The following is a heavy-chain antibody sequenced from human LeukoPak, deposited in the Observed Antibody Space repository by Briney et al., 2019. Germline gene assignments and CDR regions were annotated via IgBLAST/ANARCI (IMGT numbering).Heavy chain of an antibody. V-gene: IGHV4-30-2*03. CDR3: AGQTDYSNYNWFDP. CDR2: IYDSGST. Sequence: SETLSLTCTVSGASISGGGYSWSWIRQPPGKGLEWIGYIYDSGSTYYNPSLKSRVTISVDTSKNQFSLKLSSVTAADTAVYYCAGQTDYSNYNWFDPWGQGTLVTVSS. CDR1: GASISGGGYS. D-gene: IGHD4-11*01. J-gene: IGHJ5*02.